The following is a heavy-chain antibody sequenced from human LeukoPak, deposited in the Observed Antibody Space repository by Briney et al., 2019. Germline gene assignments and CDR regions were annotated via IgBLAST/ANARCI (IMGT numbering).Heavy chain of an antibody. CDR2: ISAYNGNT. CDR3: ARASIAARPYYYYYMDV. CDR1: GGTFSSYA. V-gene: IGHV1-18*01. Sequence: ASVKVSCKASGGTFSSYAISWVRQAPGQGLEWMGWISAYNGNTNYAQKLQGRVTMTTDTSTSTAYMELRSLRSDDTAVYYCARASIAARPYYYYYMDVWGKGTTVTVSS. D-gene: IGHD6-6*01. J-gene: IGHJ6*03.